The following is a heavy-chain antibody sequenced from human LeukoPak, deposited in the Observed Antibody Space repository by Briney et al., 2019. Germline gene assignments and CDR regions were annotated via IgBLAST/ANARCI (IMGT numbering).Heavy chain of an antibody. CDR3: AELGITMIGGV. D-gene: IGHD3-10*02. V-gene: IGHV3-48*03. Sequence: GGSLRLSCAASGFTFSSYEMNWVRQALGKGLEWVSYISSSGSTIYCADSVKGRFTISRDSAKNSLYLQMNSLRAEDTAVYYCAELGITMIGGVWGKGTTVTISS. CDR1: GFTFSSYE. CDR2: ISSSGSTI. J-gene: IGHJ6*04.